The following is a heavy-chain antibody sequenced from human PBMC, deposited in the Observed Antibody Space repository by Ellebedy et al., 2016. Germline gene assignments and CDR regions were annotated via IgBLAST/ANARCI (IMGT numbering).Heavy chain of an antibody. Sequence: ASVKVSCKASGFTFTSHFLHWVRQAPGQGLEWMGLINPSGDNTTYAQKFQGRVTMTRDTSTSTVYMDVSSLRSEDTAVYYCARGVTNWYNQTYYYGLGVWGQGTTVTVSS. CDR3: ARGVTNWYNQTYYYGLGV. V-gene: IGHV1-46*01. J-gene: IGHJ6*02. CDR2: INPSGDNT. CDR1: GFTFTSHF. D-gene: IGHD1/OR15-1a*01.